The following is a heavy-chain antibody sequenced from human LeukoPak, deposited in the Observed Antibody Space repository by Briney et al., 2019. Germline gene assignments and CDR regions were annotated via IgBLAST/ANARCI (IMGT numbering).Heavy chain of an antibody. CDR3: AGGPVAGNYYFDY. CDR2: IYYSGST. V-gene: IGHV4-59*08. CDR1: GGSISSYY. J-gene: IGHJ4*02. Sequence: PSETLSLTCTVSGGSISSYYWSWIRQPPGRGLEWIGYIYYSGSTNYNPSLKSRVTISVDTSKNQFSLKLSSVTAADTAVYYCAGGPVAGNYYFDYWGRGTLVTVSS. D-gene: IGHD6-19*01.